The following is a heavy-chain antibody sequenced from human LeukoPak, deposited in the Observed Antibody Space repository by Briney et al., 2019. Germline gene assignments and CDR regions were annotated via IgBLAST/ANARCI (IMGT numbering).Heavy chain of an antibody. CDR1: GGSMNSYY. D-gene: IGHD1-26*01. CDR2: IYYSGST. CDR3: ASSGSYPPFGFDP. Sequence: PSETLSLTCTVSGGSMNSYYWSWIRQPPGKGLEWIGYIYYSGSTNYNPSLKSRVTISVDTSKNQFSLKLSSVTAADTAVYYCASSGSYPPFGFDPWGQGTLVTVSS. J-gene: IGHJ5*02. V-gene: IGHV4-59*08.